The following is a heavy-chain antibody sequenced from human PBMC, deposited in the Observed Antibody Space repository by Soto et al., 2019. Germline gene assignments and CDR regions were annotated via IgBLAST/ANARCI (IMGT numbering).Heavy chain of an antibody. CDR2: IYRTGSN. V-gene: IGHV4-4*02. J-gene: IGHJ4*02. CDR1: GGSFTSNNW. CDR3: ASRDPGTSVDY. D-gene: IGHD1-7*01. Sequence: PSETLSLTCAVYGGSFTSNNWWTWVRQPPGQGLEWIGEIYRTGSNNYHPSLKSRITISLDKSENQFSLKVTSLTAADTAVYYCASRDPGTSVDYWGQGTLVTVSS.